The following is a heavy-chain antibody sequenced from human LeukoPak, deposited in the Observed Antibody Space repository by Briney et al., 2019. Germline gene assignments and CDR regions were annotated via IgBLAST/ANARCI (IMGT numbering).Heavy chain of an antibody. V-gene: IGHV1-46*01. J-gene: IGHJ3*02. Sequence: GASVKVSCKASGYTFTSYYMHWVRQAPGQGLEWMGIINPSGGSTSYAQKFQGRVTMTRNTSISTAYMELSSLRSEDTAVYYCARRYCSSTSCSDAFDIWGQGTMVTASS. CDR1: GYTFTSYY. CDR2: INPSGGST. CDR3: ARRYCSSTSCSDAFDI. D-gene: IGHD2-2*01.